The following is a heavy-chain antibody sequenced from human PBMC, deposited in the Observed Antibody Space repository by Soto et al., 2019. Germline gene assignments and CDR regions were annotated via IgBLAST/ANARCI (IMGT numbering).Heavy chain of an antibody. V-gene: IGHV3-23*01. CDR1: GFTFSSYA. J-gene: IGHJ4*02. CDR3: AKVLEARKADSHFDY. D-gene: IGHD1-26*01. Sequence: GGSLRLSCAASGFTFSSYAMSWVRQAPGKGLEWVSAISGSGGSTYYADSVKGRFTISRDNSKNTMYLQMNSLRAEDTAAYYSAKVLEARKADSHFDYWGQGTLVTVSS. CDR2: ISGSGGST.